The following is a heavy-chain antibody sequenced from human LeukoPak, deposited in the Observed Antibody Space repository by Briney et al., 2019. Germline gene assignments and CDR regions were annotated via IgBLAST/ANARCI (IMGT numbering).Heavy chain of an antibody. Sequence: ASVKVSCKASGYTFTSYYMHWVRQAPGQGLEWMGIINPSGGDTSYAQKFQGRLTMTRDTSTNTVYMELTSLRSEDTAVYYCARDRSGPGYHFDYWGQGTLVTVSS. CDR2: INPSGGDT. CDR3: ARDRSGPGYHFDY. CDR1: GYTFTSYY. D-gene: IGHD1-1*01. J-gene: IGHJ4*02. V-gene: IGHV1-46*01.